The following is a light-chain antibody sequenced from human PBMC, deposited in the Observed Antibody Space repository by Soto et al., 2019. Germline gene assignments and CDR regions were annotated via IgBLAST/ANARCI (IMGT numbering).Light chain of an antibody. CDR3: QQKYRVPRT. CDR2: GAS. J-gene: IGKJ1*01. Sequence: DIQMTQSPSSLSASVGDRVTITCRASQSISTYLNWYQHKPGKAPKILIYGASSLQSGVPSRFSGSGSGTDFTLTISSLQPEDFATYFCQQKYRVPRTFGQGTKVDTK. CDR1: QSISTY. V-gene: IGKV1-39*01.